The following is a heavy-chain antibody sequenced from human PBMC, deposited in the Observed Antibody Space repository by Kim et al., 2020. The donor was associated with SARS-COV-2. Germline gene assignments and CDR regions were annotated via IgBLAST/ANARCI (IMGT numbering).Heavy chain of an antibody. D-gene: IGHD3-3*01. CDR1: GFTFSSYA. V-gene: IGHV3-23*01. J-gene: IGHJ3*02. CDR2: ISGSGGST. CDR3: AKVNFLGAFGVVIYDAFDI. Sequence: GGSLRLSCAASGFTFSSYAMSWVRQAPGKGLEWVSAISGSGGSTYYADSVKGRFTISRDNSKNTLYLQMNSLRAEDTAVYYCAKVNFLGAFGVVIYDAFDIWGQGTMVTVSS.